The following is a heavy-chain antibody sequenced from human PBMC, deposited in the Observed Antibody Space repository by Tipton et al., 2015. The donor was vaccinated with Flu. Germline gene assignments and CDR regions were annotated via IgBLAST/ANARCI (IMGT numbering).Heavy chain of an antibody. CDR3: ARDGAIFGVVTPFGY. CDR1: GGSISSSNYY. CDR2: IYYSGST. Sequence: LRLSCTVSGGSISSSNYYWGWIRQPPGKGLEWIGSIYYSGSTYYNPSLKSRVTISVDTSENQFSLKLSSVTAADTAVYYCARDGAIFGVVTPFGYWGQGTLVTVSS. D-gene: IGHD3-3*01. J-gene: IGHJ4*02. V-gene: IGHV4-39*07.